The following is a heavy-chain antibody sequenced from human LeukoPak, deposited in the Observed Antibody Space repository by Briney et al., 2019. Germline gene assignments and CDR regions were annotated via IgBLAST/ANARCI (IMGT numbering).Heavy chain of an antibody. CDR3: AKGRTSSSSGLGYYYYYMDV. J-gene: IGHJ6*03. CDR1: GFTFSSYA. Sequence: GGSLRLSCAASGFTFSSYAMSWVRQAPGKGLEWVSAISGSGGSTYYADSVKGRFTISRDNSKNTLHLQMNSLRAEDTAVYYCAKGRTSSSSGLGYYYYYMDVWGKGTTVTVSS. V-gene: IGHV3-23*01. D-gene: IGHD6-6*01. CDR2: ISGSGGST.